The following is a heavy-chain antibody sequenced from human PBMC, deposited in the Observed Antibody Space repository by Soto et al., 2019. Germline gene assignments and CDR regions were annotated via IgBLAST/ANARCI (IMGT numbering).Heavy chain of an antibody. CDR2: ISAYNGNT. D-gene: IGHD2-2*01. CDR3: ARDLIVVVPAAMQAFDI. Sequence: GESLKIFCRGSGYSFTSYGISWVRQAPGQGLEWMGWISAYNGNTNYAQKLQGRATMTADTSTSTAYMELRSLRSDDTAVYYCARDLIVVVPAAMQAFDIWGQGTMVTVSS. J-gene: IGHJ3*02. CDR1: GYSFTSYG. V-gene: IGHV1-18*01.